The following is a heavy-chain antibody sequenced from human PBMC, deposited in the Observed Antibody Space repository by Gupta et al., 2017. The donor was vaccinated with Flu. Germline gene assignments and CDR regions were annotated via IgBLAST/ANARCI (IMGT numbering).Heavy chain of an antibody. CDR2: IVPTHRTA. CDR1: FSSFD. V-gene: IGHV1-69*01. Sequence: FSSFDFSWVRQAPGQGLEWMGGIVPTHRTAHYGQKFQGRVTITADELMNTVYMEWSGLRSDDTAIEYWARGPDYREDLTDNWGLGTRVAVSS. D-gene: IGHD3-16*01. CDR3: ARGPDYREDLTDN. J-gene: IGHJ4*02.